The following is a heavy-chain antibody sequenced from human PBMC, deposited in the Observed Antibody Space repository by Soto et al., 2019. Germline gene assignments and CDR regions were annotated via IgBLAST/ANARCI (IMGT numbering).Heavy chain of an antibody. D-gene: IGHD3-3*01. CDR2: IYWDDDE. J-gene: IGHJ4*02. CDR1: GFSLSTSGVG. Sequence: SGPTLVNPTQTLTLTCNVSGFSLSTSGVGVAWIRQPPGKTLEWLALIYWDDDERYSPSLRDRLTITKDTSNNQVVLTMTDMDPVNTATYYCAHGRIGNYDFWGGYYPVFDYWAREPRSPSPQ. CDR3: AHGRIGNYDFWGGYYPVFDY. V-gene: IGHV2-5*02.